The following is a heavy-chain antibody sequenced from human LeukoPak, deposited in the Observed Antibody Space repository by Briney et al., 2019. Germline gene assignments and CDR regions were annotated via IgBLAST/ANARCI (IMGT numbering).Heavy chain of an antibody. CDR3: ASSGSGSYPDY. D-gene: IGHD3-10*01. V-gene: IGHV3-30*04. Sequence: PGGSLRLSCAASGFTFSSYAMHWVRQAPGKGLEWVAVISYDGSNKYYAGSVKGRFTISRDNSKNTLYLQMNSLRAEDTAVYYCASSGSGSYPDYWGQGTLVTVSS. J-gene: IGHJ4*02. CDR2: ISYDGSNK. CDR1: GFTFSSYA.